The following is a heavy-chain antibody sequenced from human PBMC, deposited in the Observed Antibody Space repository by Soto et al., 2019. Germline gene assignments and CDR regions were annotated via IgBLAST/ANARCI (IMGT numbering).Heavy chain of an antibody. CDR3: ARELGYCSSTRCAIGSFDS. CDR2: IYYSGST. V-gene: IGHV4-31*03. Sequence: SETLSLTCTVPGGSLSSGGYSWSWIRQHPGKGLEWIGYIYYSGSTYYNPSLKSRVTISVDTSKNQFSLKLSSVTAADTAVYYCARELGYCSSTRCAIGSFDSWCQATLVTGS. J-gene: IGHJ5*01. CDR1: GGSLSSGGYS. D-gene: IGHD2-2*03.